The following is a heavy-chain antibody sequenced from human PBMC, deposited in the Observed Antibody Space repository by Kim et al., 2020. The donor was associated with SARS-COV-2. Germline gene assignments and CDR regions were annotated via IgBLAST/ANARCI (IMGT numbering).Heavy chain of an antibody. CDR1: GGSISSYY. D-gene: IGHD1-1*01. CDR3: ARDVKLERRGYYYYGMDV. J-gene: IGHJ6*02. CDR2: IYYSGST. V-gene: IGHV4-59*01. Sequence: SETLSLTCTVSGGSISSYYWSWIRQPPGKGLEWIGYIYYSGSTNYNPSLKSRVTISVDTSKNQFSLKLSSVTAADTAVYYCARDVKLERRGYYYYGMDVWGQGTTVTVSS.